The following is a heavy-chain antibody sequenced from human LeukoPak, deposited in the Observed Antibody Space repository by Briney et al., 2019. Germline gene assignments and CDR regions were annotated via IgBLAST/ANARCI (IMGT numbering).Heavy chain of an antibody. D-gene: IGHD6-13*01. CDR1: GFTFSGYE. V-gene: IGHV3-48*03. Sequence: GGSLRLSCTASGFTFSGYEMNWVRQAPGKGLEWVSYISSSGNSIYYADSVKGRFTISRDNAKNSLYLQMNSLIAEDMAVYYCARGRFGSCWGQGTLVTVSS. CDR2: ISSSGNSI. J-gene: IGHJ1*01. CDR3: ARGRFGSC.